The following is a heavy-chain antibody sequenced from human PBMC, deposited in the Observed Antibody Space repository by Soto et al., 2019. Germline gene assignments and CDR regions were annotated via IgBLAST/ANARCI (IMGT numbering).Heavy chain of an antibody. Sequence: QVQLVQSGAEVKELGASVKVSCQASGYSFTSLDINWMRQATGQGLEWMGWMSPGSGSAGYAQKFQGRVTITRDTTRGTAYMELSSLRSEDTAVYYCARGVDAGVDFWGQGTLVTV. CDR1: GYSFTSLD. D-gene: IGHD7-27*01. V-gene: IGHV1-8*01. CDR3: ARGVDAGVDF. CDR2: MSPGSGSA. J-gene: IGHJ4*02.